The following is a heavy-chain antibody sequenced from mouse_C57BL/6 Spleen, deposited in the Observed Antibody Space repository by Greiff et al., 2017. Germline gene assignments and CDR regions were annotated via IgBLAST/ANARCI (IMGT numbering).Heavy chain of an antibody. D-gene: IGHD1-1*01. J-gene: IGHJ4*01. Sequence: EVMLVESGGGLVKPGGSLKLSCAASGFTFSDYGMHWVRQAPEKGLEWVAYISSGSSTIYYADTVKGRYTISRDNAKNTLFLQMTSLRSEDTDMXCYARRSYYSSSKAMDYWGQGTSVTVSS. CDR2: ISSGSSTI. CDR3: ARRSYYSSSKAMDY. V-gene: IGHV5-17*01. CDR1: GFTFSDYG.